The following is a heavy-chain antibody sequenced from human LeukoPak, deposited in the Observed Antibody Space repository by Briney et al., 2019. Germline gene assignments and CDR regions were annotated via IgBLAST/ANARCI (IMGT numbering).Heavy chain of an antibody. V-gene: IGHV3-23*01. CDR2: ISGSGGRT. CDR3: ARASVGGWHDRPYYMDV. Sequence: GGSLRLSCTASGFTFSNFAMTWVRQAPGKGLEWVSAISGSGGRTYYAGSVKGRFTISRDNSKNTLYLQMNSLRAEDTAVYYCARASVGGWHDRPYYMDVWGKGTTVTVSS. CDR1: GFTFSNFA. D-gene: IGHD2-15*01. J-gene: IGHJ6*03.